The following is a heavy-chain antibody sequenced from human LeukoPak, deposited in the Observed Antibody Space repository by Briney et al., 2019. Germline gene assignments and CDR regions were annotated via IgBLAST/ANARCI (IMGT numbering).Heavy chain of an antibody. CDR3: ARAPEYGLYYFDY. J-gene: IGHJ4*02. CDR2: IHHSGST. CDR1: GYSISSDYY. Sequence: SETLSLTCTVSGYSISSDYYWGWIRQPPGKGLEWIGFIHHSGSTYYNPSLKSRVSISVDTSKNQFSLKLTSVTAADTAVYYCARAPEYGLYYFDYWGQGTLVTVSS. D-gene: IGHD1-14*01. V-gene: IGHV4-38-2*02.